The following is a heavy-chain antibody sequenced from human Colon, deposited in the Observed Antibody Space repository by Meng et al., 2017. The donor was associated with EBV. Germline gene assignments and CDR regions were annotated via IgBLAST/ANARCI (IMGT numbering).Heavy chain of an antibody. V-gene: IGHV4-4*02. CDR1: GDSITNHNW. J-gene: IGHJ1*01. CDR3: LRGSGSSV. D-gene: IGHD3-10*01. CDR2: IPHRGSS. Sequence: QVQSREPGPALVKPSETLSLTCAVSGDSITNHNWRAWVRQPPGKGLEWIGEIPHRGSSAYNPSLKSRVSMSIDKSKNQFSLKLTSVTAADTAVYHCLRGSGSSVWGQGTLVTVSS.